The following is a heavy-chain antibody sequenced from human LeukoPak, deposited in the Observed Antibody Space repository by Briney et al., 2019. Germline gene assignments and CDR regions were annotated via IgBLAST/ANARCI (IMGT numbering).Heavy chain of an antibody. CDR1: GYTFSDHH. CDR3: SGHYGPGPV. CDR2: IHPNGHDT. D-gene: IGHD3-10*01. Sequence: ASGKVSCKASGYTFSDHHILWVRQAPGQGLEWMGWIHPNGHDTKYAQKFQGRMTMTTDTSISTAYMELNRVTSDDTAVYYCSGHYGPGPVWGQGTLITASS. J-gene: IGHJ4*02. V-gene: IGHV1-2*02.